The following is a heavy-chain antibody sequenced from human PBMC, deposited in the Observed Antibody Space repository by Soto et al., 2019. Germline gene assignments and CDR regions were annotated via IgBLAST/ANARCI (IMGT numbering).Heavy chain of an antibody. D-gene: IGHD3-3*02. Sequence: LSLTCSVPGGAISSYYWSWVRQPAGKGLEWIGRVFSSGSTNYNASLKSRVTMSIDTSKNEVSLTLRSVTAADTGVYYCARVAFSYFGMDVWGPGTTVNVS. CDR2: VFSSGST. CDR1: GGAISSYY. CDR3: ARVAFSYFGMDV. J-gene: IGHJ6*02. V-gene: IGHV4-4*07.